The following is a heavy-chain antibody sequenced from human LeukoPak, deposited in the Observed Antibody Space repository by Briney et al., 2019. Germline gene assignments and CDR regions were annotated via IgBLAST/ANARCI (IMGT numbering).Heavy chain of an antibody. J-gene: IGHJ3*02. D-gene: IGHD3-22*01. CDR2: IYTSGST. CDR1: GGSISSHY. V-gene: IGHV4-4*07. CDR3: VRGLYDSSTYRAFHI. Sequence: PSETLSLTCTVSGGSISSHYWSWIRLPAGKGLEWIGRIYTSGSTNSNPSLKSRVTMSVDTSKNQFSLMLSSVTAADTAVYYCVRGLYDSSTYRAFHIWGQGTMVTASS.